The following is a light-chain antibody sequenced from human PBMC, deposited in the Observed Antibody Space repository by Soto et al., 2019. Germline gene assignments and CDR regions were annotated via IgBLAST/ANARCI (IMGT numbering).Light chain of an antibody. CDR1: QSVSSSY. Sequence: ESVLTQSPGTLSLSPGERATLSCRASQSVSSSYLAWYQQKPGQAPRLLIYGASSRATGIPDRFSGSASGTDFALTISRLEPEDLAVYYCQEYGSSPWTFGQGTKVEIK. CDR2: GAS. J-gene: IGKJ1*01. CDR3: QEYGSSPWT. V-gene: IGKV3-20*01.